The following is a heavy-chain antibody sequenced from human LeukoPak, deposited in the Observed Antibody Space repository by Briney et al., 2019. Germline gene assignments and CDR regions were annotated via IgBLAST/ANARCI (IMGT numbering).Heavy chain of an antibody. D-gene: IGHD2-2*01. J-gene: IGHJ4*02. CDR3: AKVRGVYCSSPACYYYDS. V-gene: IGHV3-23*01. Sequence: PGGSLRLSCGASGFTFSSYAMSWVRQTPGRGLEWVAGVSPSGGRTLYADSVEGRFTISRDNSNDTVYLQLSSLRAEDSALCYCAKVRGVYCSSPACYYYDSWGQGTPVTVSS. CDR2: VSPSGGRT. CDR1: GFTFSSYA.